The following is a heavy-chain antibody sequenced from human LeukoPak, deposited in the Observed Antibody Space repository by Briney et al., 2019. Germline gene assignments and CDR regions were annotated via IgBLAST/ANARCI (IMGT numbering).Heavy chain of an antibody. CDR2: INPSGGST. D-gene: IGHD5-18*01. J-gene: IGHJ4*02. CDR1: GYTFTSYY. CDR3: ARDLIQLWLRGFIGY. V-gene: IGHV1-46*01. Sequence: ASVKVSCKASGYTFTSYYMHWVRQAPGQGLEWMGIINPSGGSTSYAQKFQGRVTMTRDMSTSTVYMELSSLRSEDTAVYYCARDLIQLWLRGFIGYWGQGTLVTVSS.